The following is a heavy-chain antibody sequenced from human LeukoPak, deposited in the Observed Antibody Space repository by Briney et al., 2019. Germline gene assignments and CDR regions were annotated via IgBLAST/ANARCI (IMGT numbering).Heavy chain of an antibody. J-gene: IGHJ3*02. CDR2: INPNSGGT. Sequence: ASVKVSCKASGYTFTGYYMHWVRQAPGQGLEWMGWINPNSGGTNYAQKFQGRVTMTRDTSISTAYMELSRLGSDDTAVYYCARDVVVIAIDAFDIWGQGTMVTVSS. V-gene: IGHV1-2*02. D-gene: IGHD2-21*01. CDR3: ARDVVVIAIDAFDI. CDR1: GYTFTGYY.